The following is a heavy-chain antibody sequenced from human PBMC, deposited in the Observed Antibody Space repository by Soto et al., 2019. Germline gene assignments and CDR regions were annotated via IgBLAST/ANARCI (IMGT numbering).Heavy chain of an antibody. V-gene: IGHV1-69*13. J-gene: IGHJ3*02. Sequence: GASVKVSCKASGGTFSSYAIRWVRQAPGQGLEWMGGIIPIFGTANYAQKFQGRVTITADESTSTAYMELSSLRSEDTAVYYCANNEVGVTMIAHGFDAFDIWGQGTMVTVSS. CDR2: IIPIFGTA. CDR3: ANNEVGVTMIAHGFDAFDI. CDR1: GGTFSSYA. D-gene: IGHD3-22*01.